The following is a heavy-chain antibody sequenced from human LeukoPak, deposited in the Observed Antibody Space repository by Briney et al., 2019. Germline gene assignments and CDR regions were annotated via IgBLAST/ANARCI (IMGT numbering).Heavy chain of an antibody. D-gene: IGHD3-9*01. V-gene: IGHV3-7*03. CDR1: GFTFSSLW. J-gene: IGHJ5*01. Sequence: GGSLRLSCGVSGFTFSSLWMSWVRQPPGKGLEWVAKINQAGSEKCHMDTVKGRFTISRDNAKNSLYLQMNSLRAEDTAVYYCAKYDSGYSLDSWGHGILVTVSS. CDR2: INQAGSEK. CDR3: AKYDSGYSLDS.